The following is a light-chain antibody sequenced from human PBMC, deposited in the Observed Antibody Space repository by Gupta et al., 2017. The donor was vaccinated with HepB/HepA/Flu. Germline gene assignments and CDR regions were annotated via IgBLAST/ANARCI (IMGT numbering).Light chain of an antibody. Sequence: DIVLTPSPGTLSLPPWNRATLSFRASQSSSSFLAWYQQTAGQAPRLLIYGASNRATGIAVRFSGSGSGTDFTLTISNLEPEDFAVYYCQQRYNWPLTFGGGTKVEI. CDR2: GAS. V-gene: IGKV3-11*01. J-gene: IGKJ4*01. CDR1: QSSSSF. CDR3: QQRYNWPLT.